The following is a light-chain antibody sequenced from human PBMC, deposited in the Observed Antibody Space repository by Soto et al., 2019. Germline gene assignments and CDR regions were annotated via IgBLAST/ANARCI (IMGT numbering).Light chain of an antibody. CDR1: SSDVGGYNY. Sequence: QSALTQPASVSGSPGQSITISCTGTSSDVGGYNYVSWYQQHPGKAPRLIIYDVSDRPSGVSTRFSGSKSGNTASLTISGLQPEDEADYYCSSYTISSTTVVVFGGGTKLTVL. CDR3: SSYTISSTTVVV. J-gene: IGLJ2*01. CDR2: DVS. V-gene: IGLV2-14*03.